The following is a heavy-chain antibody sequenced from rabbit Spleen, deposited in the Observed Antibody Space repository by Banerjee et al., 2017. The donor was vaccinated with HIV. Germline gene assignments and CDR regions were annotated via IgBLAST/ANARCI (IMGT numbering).Heavy chain of an antibody. D-gene: IGHD8-1*01. V-gene: IGHV1S45*01. Sequence: QEQLVESGGGLVQPGGSLKLSCKASGFDFSSYYMCWVRQAPGKGLEWIACIYAGSSGSTYYASWAKGRFTVSKTSSTTVTLQMTSLTVADTATYFCARDTGSSFSSYGMDLWGPGTLVTVS. CDR2: IYAGSSGST. CDR1: GFDFSSYY. J-gene: IGHJ6*01. CDR3: ARDTGSSFSSYGMDL.